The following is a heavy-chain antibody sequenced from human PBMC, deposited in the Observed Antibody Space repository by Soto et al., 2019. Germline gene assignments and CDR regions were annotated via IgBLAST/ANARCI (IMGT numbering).Heavy chain of an antibody. CDR3: ARSYRRYCSGGSCYSYYYYYMDV. D-gene: IGHD2-15*01. CDR1: GGSFSGYY. CDR2: INYSGST. J-gene: IGHJ6*03. V-gene: IGHV4-34*01. Sequence: SETLSLTCAVYGGSFSGYYWSWIRQSPGKGLEWIGEINYSGSTNYNPSLKSRVTISVDTSKNHFSLKLSSVTAADTAVYYCARSYRRYCSGGSCYSYYYYYMDVWGKGTTVTVSS.